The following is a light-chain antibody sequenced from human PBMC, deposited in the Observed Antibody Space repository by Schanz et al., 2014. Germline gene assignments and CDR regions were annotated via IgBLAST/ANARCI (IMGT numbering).Light chain of an antibody. CDR2: GAS. Sequence: EIVLTQSPGTLSLSPGERATLSCRASQSVSSSTYLAWYQQKPGQAPRLLIYGASNRATGIPDRFSGSGSVTYFTLTISRLEPEDSAVYYCQQYGALPFTFGGGTKVQI. V-gene: IGKV3-20*01. J-gene: IGKJ4*01. CDR1: QSVSSSTY. CDR3: QQYGALPFT.